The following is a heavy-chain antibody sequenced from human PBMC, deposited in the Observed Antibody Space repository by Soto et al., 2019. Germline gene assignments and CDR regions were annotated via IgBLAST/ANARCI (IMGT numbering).Heavy chain of an antibody. J-gene: IGHJ4*02. Sequence: SETLSLTCAVSGGSFSGYYWSWIRQPPGKGLEWIGEINHSGSTNYNPSLKSRVTISVDTSKNQFSLKLSSVTAADTAVYYCASGSGYARFDYWGQGTLVTVSS. CDR3: ASGSGYARFDY. CDR2: INHSGST. D-gene: IGHD5-12*01. CDR1: GGSFSGYY. V-gene: IGHV4-34*01.